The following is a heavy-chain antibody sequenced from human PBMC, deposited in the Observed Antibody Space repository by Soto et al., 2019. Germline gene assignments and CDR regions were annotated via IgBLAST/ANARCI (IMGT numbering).Heavy chain of an antibody. Sequence: SVTLSLTCTVSGDSISSGDYYWSWIRQPPGKGLEWIGYMYYSGSTNYNPSLKSRVTISVDTSKNQFSLKLSSVTAADTAVYYCARVTVPAAIGFAFDPWGQGTLVTVSS. CDR2: MYYSGST. D-gene: IGHD2-2*01. CDR1: GDSISSGDYY. J-gene: IGHJ5*02. V-gene: IGHV4-30-4*01. CDR3: ARVTVPAAIGFAFDP.